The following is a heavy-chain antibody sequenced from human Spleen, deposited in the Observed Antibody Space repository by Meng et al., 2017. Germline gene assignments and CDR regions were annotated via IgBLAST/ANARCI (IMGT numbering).Heavy chain of an antibody. CDR1: DDSISSYY. J-gene: IGHJ4*02. D-gene: IGHD2-15*01. V-gene: IGHV4-59*12. Sequence: SETLSLTCTVSDDSISSYYWNWIRQPPGKGLEWIGFIYHNGDTNYNPSLKSRVIISVDTSKNQFSLKMHSVTAADTAVYFCARAPQGYCSGGACPVYWGQGTLVTVSS. CDR2: IYHNGDT. CDR3: ARAPQGYCSGGACPVY.